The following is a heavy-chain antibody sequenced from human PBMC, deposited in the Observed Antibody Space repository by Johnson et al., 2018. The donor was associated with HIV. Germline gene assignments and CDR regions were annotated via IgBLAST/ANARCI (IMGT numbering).Heavy chain of an antibody. Sequence: QVQLVESGGGVVQPWGSLRLSCAASGFTFSSYGMHWVRQAPGKGLEWVAFIRYDGSNKYYADSVKGRFTISRDNSQNTLYLQMNSLGVADTALDYCARGGWLATNHACDLWGQGTMVTVSS. V-gene: IGHV3-30*02. CDR2: IRYDGSNK. D-gene: IGHD5-24*01. J-gene: IGHJ3*01. CDR1: GFTFSSYG. CDR3: ARGGWLATNHACDL.